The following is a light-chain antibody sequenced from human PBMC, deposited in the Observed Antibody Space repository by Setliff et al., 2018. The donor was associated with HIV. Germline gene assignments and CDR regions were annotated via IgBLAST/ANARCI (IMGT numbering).Light chain of an antibody. J-gene: IGLJ3*02. CDR3: AAWDDSLNGSWV. CDR2: SNN. CDR1: SSNIGSNT. Sequence: VLTQPPSASGTPGQRVTISCSGSSSNIGSNTVNWYQQLPGTAPKLLIYSNNQRPSGVPDRFSGSKSGTSASLAISGLQSEDEADYYCAAWDDSLNGSWVFGGGTKSPS. V-gene: IGLV1-44*01.